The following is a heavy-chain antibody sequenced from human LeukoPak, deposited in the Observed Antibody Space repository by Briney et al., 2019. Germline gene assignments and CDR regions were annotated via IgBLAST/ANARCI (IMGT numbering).Heavy chain of an antibody. CDR2: INPNSGGT. CDR1: GYTFTGYY. J-gene: IGHJ5*02. D-gene: IGHD3-9*01. Sequence: ASVKVSCKASGYTFTGYYMHWVRQAPGQGLEWMGWINPNSGGTNYAQKFQGRVTMTRDTSISTAYMELSRLRSDDTAVYYCARGPSGRYQNNNWFDLWGQGTLVTVSS. V-gene: IGHV1-2*02. CDR3: ARGPSGRYQNNNWFDL.